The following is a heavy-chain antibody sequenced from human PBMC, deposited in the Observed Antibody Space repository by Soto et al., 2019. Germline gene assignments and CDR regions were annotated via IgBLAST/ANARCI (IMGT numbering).Heavy chain of an antibody. CDR1: GDSISSSSYY. CDR3: ARRVAAGNWFDP. V-gene: IGHV4-39*01. CDR2: IYYSGST. J-gene: IGHJ5*02. D-gene: IGHD6-25*01. Sequence: SETLSLTCTVSGDSISSSSYYWVWIRQPPGKGLEWIGYIYYSGSTYYNPSPKSRVTISVDTSKNQFSLKLSSVTAADTAVYYCARRVAAGNWFDPWGQGTLVTVSS.